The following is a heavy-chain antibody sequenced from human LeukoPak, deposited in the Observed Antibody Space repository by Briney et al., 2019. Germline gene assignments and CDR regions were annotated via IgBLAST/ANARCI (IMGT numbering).Heavy chain of an antibody. J-gene: IGHJ4*02. Sequence: GGSLRLSCAASGFTFNRYNMNWVRRAPGKGLEWVSSISSSSSYIYYADSVKGRFTISRDNAKNSLYLQMNSLRAEDTAVYYCARGRGYGGNLPDYWGQGTLVTVSS. CDR1: GFTFNRYN. D-gene: IGHD4-23*01. V-gene: IGHV3-21*01. CDR2: ISSSSSYI. CDR3: ARGRGYGGNLPDY.